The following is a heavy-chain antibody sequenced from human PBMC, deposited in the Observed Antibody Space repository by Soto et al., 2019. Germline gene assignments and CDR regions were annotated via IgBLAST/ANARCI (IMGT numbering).Heavy chain of an antibody. V-gene: IGHV1-69*04. D-gene: IGHD2-2*01. CDR3: ARDLGCSSTSCYYYYGMDV. Sequence: ASVTVSCKASGGTFSSYAISWVRQAPGQGLEWMGRIIPILGIANYAQKFQGRVTITADKSTSTAYMELSSLRSEDTAVYYCARDLGCSSTSCYYYYGMDVWGQGTTVTVSS. J-gene: IGHJ6*02. CDR1: GGTFSSYA. CDR2: IIPILGIA.